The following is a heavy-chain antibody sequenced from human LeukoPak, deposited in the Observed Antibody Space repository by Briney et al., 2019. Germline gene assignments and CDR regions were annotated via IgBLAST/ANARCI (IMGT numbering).Heavy chain of an antibody. D-gene: IGHD2-15*01. CDR2: IYYSGST. J-gene: IGHJ5*02. V-gene: IGHV4-31*01. Sequence: PSQTLSLTCTVSGGSISSGGYYWSWIRQHPGKGLEWIGYIYYSGSTYYNPSLKSPVTISVDTSKNQFSLKLSSVTAADTAVYYCARDAEEYCSGGSCYRIDPWGQGTLVTVSS. CDR1: GGSISSGGYY. CDR3: ARDAEEYCSGGSCYRIDP.